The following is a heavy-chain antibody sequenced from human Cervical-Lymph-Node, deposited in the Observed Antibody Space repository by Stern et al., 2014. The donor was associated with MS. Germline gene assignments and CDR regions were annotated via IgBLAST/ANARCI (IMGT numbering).Heavy chain of an antibody. D-gene: IGHD5-24*01. CDR2: AHYSAAT. CDR1: GGSISSGEYY. Sequence: QVQLQESGPGLVKSSQTLTLTCAASGGSISSGEYYWSWIRQSPGKGLVWIGYAHYSAATYSNPSLKSRVTISVEHTKNPYFTQLSSVTAADTAVYYCSRDADAYSLVFGYWGRGTLVTVSS. J-gene: IGHJ4*02. V-gene: IGHV4-30-4*01. CDR3: SRDADAYSLVFGY.